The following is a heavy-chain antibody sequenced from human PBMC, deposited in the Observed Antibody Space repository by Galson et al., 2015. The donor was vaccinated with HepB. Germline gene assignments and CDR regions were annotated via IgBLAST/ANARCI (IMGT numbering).Heavy chain of an antibody. CDR1: GFTFSSYS. CDR3: ARDLMHYDSSGYYGY. Sequence: SLRLSCAASGFTFSSYSMNWVRQAPGKGLEWVSSISSSSSYIYYADSVKGRFTISRDNAKNSLYLQMNSLRAEDTAVYYCARDLMHYDSSGYYGYWGQGTLVTVSS. D-gene: IGHD3-22*01. CDR2: ISSSSSYI. V-gene: IGHV3-21*01. J-gene: IGHJ4*02.